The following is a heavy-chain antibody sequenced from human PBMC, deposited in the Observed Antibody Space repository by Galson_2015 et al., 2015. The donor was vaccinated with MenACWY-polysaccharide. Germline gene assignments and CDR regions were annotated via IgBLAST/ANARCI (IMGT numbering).Heavy chain of an antibody. Sequence: SLRLSCAASGFTFDDYAMHWVRHAPGKGLEWVSGISWNSGSIGYADSAKGRFTISRDNAKNSLYLQMNSLRAGDTALYYCAKDREWELRGPFDYWGRATLVTVSS. CDR1: GFTFDDYA. CDR3: AKDREWELRGPFDY. J-gene: IGHJ4*02. D-gene: IGHD1-26*01. V-gene: IGHV3-9*01. CDR2: ISWNSGSI.